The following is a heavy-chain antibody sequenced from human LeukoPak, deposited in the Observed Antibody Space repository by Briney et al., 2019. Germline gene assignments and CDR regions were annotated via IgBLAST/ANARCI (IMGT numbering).Heavy chain of an antibody. V-gene: IGHV4-31*03. CDR1: GFSLSTSGMC. D-gene: IGHD6-19*01. J-gene: IGHJ4*02. Sequence: SGPALVKPTQTLTLTCTFSGFSLSTSGMCVSWIRQPPGKALEWIGYIYYSGSTYYNPSLKSRVTISVDTSKNQFSLKLSSVTTADTAVYYCASSPLISTGWLGFDSWDQGTLVTVSS. CDR3: ASSPLISTGWLGFDS. CDR2: IYYSGST.